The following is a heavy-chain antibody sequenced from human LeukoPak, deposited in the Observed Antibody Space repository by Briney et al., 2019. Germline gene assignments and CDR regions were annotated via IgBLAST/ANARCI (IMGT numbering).Heavy chain of an antibody. Sequence: GASVKVSCKASGYTFTGYYMHWVRQAPGQGLEWMGWINPNSGGTNYAQKFQGRVTMTRDTSISTAYMELSRLRSDDTAVYYCATPHYYDSSGYGDYDYGMDVWGQGTTVTVSS. CDR3: ATPHYYDSSGYGDYDYGMDV. CDR1: GYTFTGYY. CDR2: INPNSGGT. J-gene: IGHJ6*02. V-gene: IGHV1-2*02. D-gene: IGHD3-22*01.